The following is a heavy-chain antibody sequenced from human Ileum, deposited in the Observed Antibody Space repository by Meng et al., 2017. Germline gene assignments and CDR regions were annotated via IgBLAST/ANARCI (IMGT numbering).Heavy chain of an antibody. D-gene: IGHD4-23*01. CDR2: IHHSGST. V-gene: IGHV4-4*02. CDR3: ARIDYGGNGIEKYYIDY. J-gene: IGHJ4*02. Sequence: LQGSGPGLVGPSGTLSLTGAVSGGSISSTYWWTWVRQSAGKGLEWIGEIHHSGSTNYNPSLKSRVTISVDKSKNQFSLNLRSVTAADTAVYYCARIDYGGNGIEKYYIDYWGQGTLVTVSS. CDR1: GGSISSTYW.